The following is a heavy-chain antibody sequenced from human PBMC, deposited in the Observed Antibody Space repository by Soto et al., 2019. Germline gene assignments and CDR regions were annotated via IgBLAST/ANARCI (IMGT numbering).Heavy chain of an antibody. Sequence: SQTLSLTCAISGDSVSSNSAAWNWIRQSPSRGLEWLGRTYYRSKWYNDYAVSVKSRITINPDTSKNQFSLQLNSVTPEDTAVYYCARARTLGYSSIDYYGMDVWGQGTTVTVSS. V-gene: IGHV6-1*01. J-gene: IGHJ6*02. CDR3: ARARTLGYSSIDYYGMDV. CDR1: GDSVSSNSAA. CDR2: TYYRSKWYN. D-gene: IGHD6-19*01.